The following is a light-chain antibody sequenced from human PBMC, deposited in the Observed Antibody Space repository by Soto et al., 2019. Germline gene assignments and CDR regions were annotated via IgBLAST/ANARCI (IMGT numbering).Light chain of an antibody. Sequence: EIVLTQSPGTLSLSPGERATLSCRASQSISSSYLAWYQQKPGQAPRLLIYGASSRATGIPDRFSGGGSGTDFTLTINRLEPEDLAVYYCQQYRNSPYTFGQGTKLEI. V-gene: IGKV3-20*01. CDR2: GAS. CDR3: QQYRNSPYT. J-gene: IGKJ2*01. CDR1: QSISSSY.